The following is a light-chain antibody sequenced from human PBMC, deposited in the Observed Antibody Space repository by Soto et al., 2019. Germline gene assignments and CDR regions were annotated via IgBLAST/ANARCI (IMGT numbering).Light chain of an antibody. V-gene: IGKV4-1*01. CDR2: WAS. CDR3: QKYYSTLVT. Sequence: DIVMTQSPDSLAVSLGERATINCKSSQSVLYSSNNKNYLAWYQQKPGQPPKLLIYWASTRESGVPDRFSGSGSGTDFTLTISSLQAEDVAVYYCQKYYSTLVTFGPGTKVDIK. J-gene: IGKJ3*01. CDR1: QSVLYSSNNKNY.